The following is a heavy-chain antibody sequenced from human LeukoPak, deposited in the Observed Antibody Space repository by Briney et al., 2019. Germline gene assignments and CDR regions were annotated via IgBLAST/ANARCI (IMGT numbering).Heavy chain of an antibody. Sequence: PSETLSLTCTVSGGSISSYYWSWLRQPPGKGLEWMGYIYYSGSTNYNPSLKSRVTISVDTSKNHFSLKLSSVTAADTAVYYCAKGYSSPAPYYYYYMDVWGKGTTVTVSS. CDR1: GGSISSYY. CDR2: IYYSGST. D-gene: IGHD6-13*01. J-gene: IGHJ6*03. CDR3: AKGYSSPAPYYYYYMDV. V-gene: IGHV4-59*01.